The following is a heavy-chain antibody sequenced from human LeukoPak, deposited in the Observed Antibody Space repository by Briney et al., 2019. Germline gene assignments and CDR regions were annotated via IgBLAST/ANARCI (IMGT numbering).Heavy chain of an antibody. J-gene: IGHJ6*03. Sequence: AETLSLTCTVSGGSISSSSYYWGWIRQPPGKGLEWIGSIYYSGSTYYNPSLKSRVTISVDTSKNQFSLKLSSVTAADTAVYYCARHHEWFGESNYYYYMDVWGKGTTVTVSS. CDR1: GGSISSSSYY. V-gene: IGHV4-39*01. D-gene: IGHD3-10*01. CDR3: ARHHEWFGESNYYYYMDV. CDR2: IYYSGST.